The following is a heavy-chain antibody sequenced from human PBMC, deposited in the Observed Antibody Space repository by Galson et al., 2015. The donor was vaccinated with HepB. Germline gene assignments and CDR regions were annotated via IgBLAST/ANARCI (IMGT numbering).Heavy chain of an antibody. J-gene: IGHJ4*02. V-gene: IGHV3-21*04. Sequence: SLRLSCAASGFIFSSYSMNWVRQAPGKGLEWVSSISSSSSYIYYADSVKGRFTISRDNAKNSLYLQMNSLTVEDTAVYYCASPLYGDYIHYWGQGTLVTASS. CDR3: ASPLYGDYIHY. CDR2: ISSSSSYI. CDR1: GFIFSSYS. D-gene: IGHD4-17*01.